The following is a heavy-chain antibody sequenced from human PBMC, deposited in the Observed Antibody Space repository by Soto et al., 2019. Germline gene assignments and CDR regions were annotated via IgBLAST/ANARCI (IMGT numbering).Heavy chain of an antibody. D-gene: IGHD2-15*01. V-gene: IGHV1-3*01. J-gene: IGHJ3*02. CDR2: INAGNGNT. Sequence: ASVKVSCKDSGYTFTIYAMHCVVQAPGQRLEWMGWINAGNGNTKYSQKFQGRVTITRDTSASTAYMELSSLRSEDTAVYYCARESVVLRAFDIWGQGTMVTVSS. CDR3: ARESVVLRAFDI. CDR1: GYTFTIYA.